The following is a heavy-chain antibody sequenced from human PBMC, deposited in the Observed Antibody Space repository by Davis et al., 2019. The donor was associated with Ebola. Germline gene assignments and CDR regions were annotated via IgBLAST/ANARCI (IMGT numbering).Heavy chain of an antibody. J-gene: IGHJ2*01. CDR3: VRDPALVVTGGGWFFGL. Sequence: GESLKISCAASGFTFSSNSMNWVRQAPEKGLEWVSFISSSSNYIYYADSVKGRFTVSRDNAKNSLYLQMNSLRAEDTAVYYCVRDPALVVTGGGWFFGLWGRGTLVTVSS. CDR1: GFTFSSNS. V-gene: IGHV3-21*01. D-gene: IGHD2-21*02. CDR2: ISSSSNYI.